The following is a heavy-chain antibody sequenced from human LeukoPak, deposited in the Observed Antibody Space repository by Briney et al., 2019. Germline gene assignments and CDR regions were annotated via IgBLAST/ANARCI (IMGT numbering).Heavy chain of an antibody. V-gene: IGHV4-39*01. J-gene: IGHJ5*02. D-gene: IGHD4-17*01. CDR2: IYDSGTT. CDR1: GDSTSSSTYY. Sequence: SETLSLTCTVSGDSTSSSTYYWDWIRQAPGKGLEWIGNIYDSGTTHYNPSLKSRATMSLDSSKNQFSLRLTSVTAADMAVYYCATQVGIYGDYNNWFDPWGQGARVTVSS. CDR3: ATQVGIYGDYNNWFDP.